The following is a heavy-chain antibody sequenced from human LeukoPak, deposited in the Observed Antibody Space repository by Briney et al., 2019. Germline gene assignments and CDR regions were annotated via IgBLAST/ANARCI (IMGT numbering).Heavy chain of an antibody. Sequence: QPGGSLRLSCAASGFDFSTQWMSWVRQAPGKGLEWVAIVNQGATQKYYVDSVKGRFTISRDNAKNSLYLQMNSLRAEDTAVYYCARDVSPWLSLYYFDYWGQGTLVTVSS. V-gene: IGHV3-7*01. CDR2: VNQGATQK. J-gene: IGHJ4*02. CDR1: GFDFSTQW. D-gene: IGHD3-22*01. CDR3: ARDVSPWLSLYYFDY.